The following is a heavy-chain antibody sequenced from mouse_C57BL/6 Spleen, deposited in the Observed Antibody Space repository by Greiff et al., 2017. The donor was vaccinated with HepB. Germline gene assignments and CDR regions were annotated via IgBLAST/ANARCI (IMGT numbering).Heavy chain of an antibody. CDR1: GYTFTSYW. J-gene: IGHJ2*01. CDR3: ARGRLYYGTYYFDY. Sequence: QVQLKQPGTELVKPGASVKLSCKASGYTFTSYWMHWVKQRPGQGLEWIGNINPSNGGTNYNEKFKSKATLTVDKSSSTAYMQLSSLTSEDSAVYYCARGRLYYGTYYFDYWGQGTTLTVSS. V-gene: IGHV1-53*01. D-gene: IGHD2-1*01. CDR2: INPSNGGT.